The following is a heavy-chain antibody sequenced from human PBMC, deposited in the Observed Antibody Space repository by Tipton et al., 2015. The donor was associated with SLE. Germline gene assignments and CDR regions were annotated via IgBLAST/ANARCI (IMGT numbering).Heavy chain of an antibody. Sequence: SLRLSCAASGFSFRDYAIHXXRQVPGKGLDWVAVISNDGSKKYFADSVKGRFTISRDNSKNTVYLQMNSLRVEDTAVYYCVTHYDFWSPFLSWGQGSLGTVSS. D-gene: IGHD3-3*01. CDR3: VTHYDFWSPFLS. CDR1: GFSFRDYA. CDR2: ISNDGSKK. J-gene: IGHJ5*02. V-gene: IGHV3-30*04.